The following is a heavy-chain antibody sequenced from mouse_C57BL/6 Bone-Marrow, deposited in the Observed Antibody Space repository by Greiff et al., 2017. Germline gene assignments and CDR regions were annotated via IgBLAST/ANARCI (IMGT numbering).Heavy chain of an antibody. CDR3: ARASDYERYYFDY. D-gene: IGHD2-4*01. CDR2: FHPYNDDT. CDR1: GYTFTTYP. J-gene: IGHJ2*01. Sequence: VQLQESGAELVKPGASVKLSCKASGYTFTTYPIEWMKQNHGKSLEWIGNFHPYNDDTKYNEKFKGKATLTVEKSSSTVYLELSRLTSDDSAVYYYARASDYERYYFDYWCQGTTLTVSS. V-gene: IGHV1-47*01.